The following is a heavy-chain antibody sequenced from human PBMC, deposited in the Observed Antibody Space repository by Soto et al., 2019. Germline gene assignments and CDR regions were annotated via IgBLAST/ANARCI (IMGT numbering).Heavy chain of an antibody. D-gene: IGHD2-15*01. Sequence: SETLSLTCAVSGGSISSSNWWSWVRHPPGKGLEWIGEIYHSGSTNYNPSLKSRVTISVDKSKNQFSLKLSSVTAADTAVYYCARDRIAGTASGYYGMDVWGQGSTVTVSS. J-gene: IGHJ6*02. CDR3: ARDRIAGTASGYYGMDV. V-gene: IGHV4-4*02. CDR2: IYHSGST. CDR1: GGSISSSNW.